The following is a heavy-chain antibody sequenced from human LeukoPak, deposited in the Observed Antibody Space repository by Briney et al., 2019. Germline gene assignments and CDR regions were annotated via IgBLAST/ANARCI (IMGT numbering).Heavy chain of an antibody. CDR1: GGSISSYY. V-gene: IGHV4-59*04. D-gene: IGHD1-26*01. Sequence: PSETLSLTCTVSGGSISSYYWSWIRQPPGKGLELIGYVHHTGSTFHNSSLKSRVTISANTSQNQFSLSLTSVTAADTAVYYCATLGLLRGAGFNLATHFDYWGQGTLVTVSS. CDR2: VHHTGST. CDR3: ATLGLLRGAGFNLATHFDY. J-gene: IGHJ4*02.